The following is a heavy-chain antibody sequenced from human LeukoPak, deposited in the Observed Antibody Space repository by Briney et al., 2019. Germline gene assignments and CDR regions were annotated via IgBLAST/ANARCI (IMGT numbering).Heavy chain of an antibody. CDR2: ISSSGGST. V-gene: IGHV3-23*01. D-gene: IGHD1-26*01. CDR3: AKAGGSYSKIDY. Sequence: PGGSLRLSCAASGFTFSSYAMSWVRQAPEKGLEWVSGISSSGGSTYYADSLKGRFTISRDNAKNTLYLQMSSLRAEETAVYYCAKAGGSYSKIDYWGQGTLVTVCS. J-gene: IGHJ4*02. CDR1: GFTFSSYA.